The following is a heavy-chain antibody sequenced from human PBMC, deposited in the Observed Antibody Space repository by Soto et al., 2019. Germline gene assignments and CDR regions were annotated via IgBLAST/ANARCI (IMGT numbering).Heavy chain of an antibody. CDR3: ARDGSGWSVY. Sequence: EVQLVESGGGLVQPGGSLRLSCAASGFTFSSYWMSWVRQSPGKGLEWVANIKQDGSEKYYVDSVKCRFTISRDNAKNSLYLQMNSLRADDTAVYYCARDGSGWSVYWGQGTLVTVSS. CDR2: IKQDGSEK. D-gene: IGHD6-19*01. J-gene: IGHJ4*02. V-gene: IGHV3-7*01. CDR1: GFTFSSYW.